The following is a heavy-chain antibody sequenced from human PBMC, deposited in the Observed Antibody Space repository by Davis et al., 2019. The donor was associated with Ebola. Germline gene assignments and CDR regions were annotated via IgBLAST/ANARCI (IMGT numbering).Heavy chain of an antibody. D-gene: IGHD6-19*01. V-gene: IGHV3-33*01. CDR2: IWYDGSNK. CDR1: GFTFSSYG. CDR3: ARDDPQWAVAQDLDGMDV. Sequence: GESLKISCAASGFTFSSYGMHWVRQAPGKGLEWVAVIWYDGSNKYYADSVKGRFTISRDNSKNTLYLQMNSLRAEDTAVYYCARDDPQWAVAQDLDGMDVWGQGTTVTVSS. J-gene: IGHJ6*02.